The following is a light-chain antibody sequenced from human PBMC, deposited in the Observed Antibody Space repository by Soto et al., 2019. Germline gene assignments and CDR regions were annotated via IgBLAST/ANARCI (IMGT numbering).Light chain of an antibody. CDR1: SSDVGGYNF. Sequence: QSSLTQPASVSGSPGQAITIPCTGTSSDVGGYNFVSWYQQHPGKAPKLMIYDVNNRPPGVSNRFSGSKSGNTASLTISGLQAEDEADYYCSPYTSSSTYVFGTGTRVTVL. J-gene: IGLJ1*01. CDR2: DVN. V-gene: IGLV2-14*03. CDR3: SPYTSSSTYV.